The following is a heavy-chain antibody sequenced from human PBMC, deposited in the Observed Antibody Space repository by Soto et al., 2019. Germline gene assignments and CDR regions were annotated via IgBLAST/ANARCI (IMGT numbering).Heavy chain of an antibody. D-gene: IGHD3-22*01. CDR1: GGSISSGGYY. Sequence: SETLSLTCTVSGGSISSGGYYWSWIRQHPGKGLEWIWYIYSSGSTYYNPSLKSRLTISLDTSKNHFSLNLTSVTAADTAVYYCARDGDGSGYFLDYWGQGTLVTVSS. V-gene: IGHV4-31*03. CDR2: IYSSGST. J-gene: IGHJ4*02. CDR3: ARDGDGSGYFLDY.